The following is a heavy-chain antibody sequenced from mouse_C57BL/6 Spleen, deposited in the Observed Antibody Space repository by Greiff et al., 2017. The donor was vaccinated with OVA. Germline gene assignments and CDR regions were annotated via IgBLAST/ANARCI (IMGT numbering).Heavy chain of an antibody. CDR3: AREGAYYSTFDY. D-gene: IGHD2-5*01. Sequence: QVQLQQPGAELVKPGASVKLSCKASGYTFTSYWMHWVKQRPGQGLEWIGMIHPNSGSTNYNEKFKSKATLTVDKSSSTAYMQLSSLTSEDSAVYYCAREGAYYSTFDYWGQGTTLTVSS. V-gene: IGHV1-64*01. CDR1: GYTFTSYW. CDR2: IHPNSGST. J-gene: IGHJ2*01.